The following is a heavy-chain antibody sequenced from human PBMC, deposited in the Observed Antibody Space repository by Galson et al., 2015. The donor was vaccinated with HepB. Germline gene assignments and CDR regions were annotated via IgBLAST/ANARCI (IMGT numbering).Heavy chain of an antibody. J-gene: IGHJ6*02. CDR3: ARVPRIAAAGTGDYYYGMDV. D-gene: IGHD6-13*01. V-gene: IGHV1-3*01. CDR1: GYTFTSYA. CDR2: INAGNGNT. Sequence: SVKVSCKASGYTFTSYAMHWVRQAPGQRLEWMGWINAGNGNTKYSQKFQGRVTITRDTSASTAYMELSSLRSEDTAVYYCARVPRIAAAGTGDYYYGMDVWGQGTTVTVSS.